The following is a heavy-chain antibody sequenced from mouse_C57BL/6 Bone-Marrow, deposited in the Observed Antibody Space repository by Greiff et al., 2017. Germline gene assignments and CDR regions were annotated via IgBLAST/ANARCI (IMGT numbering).Heavy chain of an antibody. J-gene: IGHJ4*01. D-gene: IGHD1-1*01. CDR3: ARRIYYYPYYAMDD. Sequence: EVKLQESGGGLVQPGGSLKLSCAASGFTFSDYYMYWVRQTPEKRLEWVAYISNGGGSTYYPDTVKGRFTISRDNAKNTLYLQMSRLKSEDTAMYYCARRIYYYPYYAMDDGGKGTSVTVSS. V-gene: IGHV5-12*01. CDR2: ISNGGGST. CDR1: GFTFSDYY.